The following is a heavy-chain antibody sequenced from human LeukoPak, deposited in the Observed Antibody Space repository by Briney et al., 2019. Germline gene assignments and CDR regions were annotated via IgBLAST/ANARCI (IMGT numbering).Heavy chain of an antibody. CDR2: IYHSGST. CDR1: GGSICSGGYY. Sequence: SQTLSLTCTVSGGSICSGGYYWSWIRQPPGKGLEWIGYIYHSGSTYYNPSLKSRVTISVDRSKNQFSLKLSSVTAADTAVYYCARSGDIVVVPAAKYYFDYWGQGTLVTVSS. D-gene: IGHD2-2*01. J-gene: IGHJ4*02. V-gene: IGHV4-30-2*01. CDR3: ARSGDIVVVPAAKYYFDY.